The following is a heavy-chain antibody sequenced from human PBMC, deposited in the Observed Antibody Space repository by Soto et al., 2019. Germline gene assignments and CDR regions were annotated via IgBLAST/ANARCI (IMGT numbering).Heavy chain of an antibody. CDR2: ISAYNGNT. CDR3: ASSDYYDSSGYYSYFDY. CDR1: GYTFTSYG. Sequence: QVQLVQSGAEVKKPGASVKVSCKASGYTFTSYGISWVRQAPGQGLEWMGWISAYNGNTNYAQKLQGRVTMTTDTSTSTAYPELRSLRSDDTAVDYCASSDYYDSSGYYSYFDYWGQGTLVTVSS. V-gene: IGHV1-18*01. D-gene: IGHD3-22*01. J-gene: IGHJ4*02.